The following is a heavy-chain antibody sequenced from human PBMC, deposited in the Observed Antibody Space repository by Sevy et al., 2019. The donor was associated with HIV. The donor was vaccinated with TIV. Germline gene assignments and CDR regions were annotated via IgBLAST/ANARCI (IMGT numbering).Heavy chain of an antibody. CDR1: GNTFTEFS. J-gene: IGHJ4*02. CDR2: YDPEDGKK. V-gene: IGHV1-24*01. CDR3: AITKDYYDSSGYPFDY. Sequence: GESLKISCKVSGNTFTEFSMHWVRQAPGKGLEWMGTYDPEDGKKIYAQKFQGRVSLTEDTSTDTAYMELSSLRSEDTAVFYCAITKDYYDSSGYPFDYWGQGTLVTVSS. D-gene: IGHD3-22*01.